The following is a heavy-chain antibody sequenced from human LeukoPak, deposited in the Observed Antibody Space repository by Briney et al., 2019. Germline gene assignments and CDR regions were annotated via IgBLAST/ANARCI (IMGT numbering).Heavy chain of an antibody. CDR3: ARDPEFSYGYYFDY. Sequence: GGSLRLSCAASGFTFSIYEMNWVRQAPGKGLEWVSYISGNGSPIYYADSVKGRLTISRDNSKNSLFLQLNSLRADDTAVYYCARDPEFSYGYYFDYWGQGTLVTVSS. CDR2: ISGNGSPI. D-gene: IGHD5-18*01. CDR1: GFTFSIYE. J-gene: IGHJ4*02. V-gene: IGHV3-48*03.